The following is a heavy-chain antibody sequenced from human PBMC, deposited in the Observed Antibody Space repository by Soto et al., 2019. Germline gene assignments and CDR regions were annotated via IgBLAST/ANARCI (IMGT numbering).Heavy chain of an antibody. CDR2: IYYSGST. J-gene: IGHJ6*02. CDR3: ARHDTWFGEWDRYSGMDV. CDR1: GGSISSSSYY. D-gene: IGHD3-10*01. V-gene: IGHV4-39*01. Sequence: PSETLSLTCTVSGGSISSSSYYWGWIRQPPGKGLEWIGSIYYSGSTYYNPSLKSRVTISVDTSKNQFSLKLSSVTAADTAVYYCARHDTWFGEWDRYSGMDVWGQGTTVTVSS.